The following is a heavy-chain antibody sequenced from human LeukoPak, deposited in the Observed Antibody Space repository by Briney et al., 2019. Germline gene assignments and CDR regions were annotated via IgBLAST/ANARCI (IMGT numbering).Heavy chain of an antibody. CDR2: IYYSGST. CDR3: ARNRKTYSSGWYGFDY. Sequence: SETLSLTCTVSGGSISSSSYYWGWIRQPPGKGLEWIGSIYYSGSTYYNPSLKSRVTISVDTSKNQFSLELSSVTAADTAVYYCARNRKTYSSGWYGFDYWGQGTLVTVSS. D-gene: IGHD6-19*01. J-gene: IGHJ4*02. V-gene: IGHV4-39*01. CDR1: GGSISSSSYY.